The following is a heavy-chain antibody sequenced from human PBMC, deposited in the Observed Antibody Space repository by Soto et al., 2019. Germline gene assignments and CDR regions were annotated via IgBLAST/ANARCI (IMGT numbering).Heavy chain of an antibody. CDR3: ARDAQGTPDS. CDR1: GFTFSDYY. Sequence: PGGSLRLSCAASGFTFSDYYMNWVRQAPGKGLEWVGRIRNKAKSYTTEYGASVKGRFTISRDDSKNSLYLQMNSLKTEDTAVYHCARDAQGTPDSWGQGTLVTVSS. D-gene: IGHD1-7*01. V-gene: IGHV3-72*01. J-gene: IGHJ4*02. CDR2: IRNKAKSYTT.